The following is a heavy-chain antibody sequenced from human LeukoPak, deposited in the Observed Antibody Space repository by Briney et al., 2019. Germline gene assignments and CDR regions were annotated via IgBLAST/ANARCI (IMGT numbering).Heavy chain of an antibody. J-gene: IGHJ4*02. Sequence: ASVKVSCKASGYTFTSYYMHWVRQAPGRGLEWMGIINPSGGSTSYAQRFQGRVTMTRDTSTSTVYMELSSLRSEDTAVYYCARGLVAAAGTRYYFDYWGQGTLVTVSS. D-gene: IGHD6-13*01. CDR2: INPSGGST. CDR3: ARGLVAAAGTRYYFDY. V-gene: IGHV1-46*01. CDR1: GYTFTSYY.